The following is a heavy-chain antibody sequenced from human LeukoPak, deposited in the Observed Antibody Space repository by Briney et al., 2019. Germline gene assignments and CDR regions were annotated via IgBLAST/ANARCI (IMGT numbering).Heavy chain of an antibody. CDR1: GFTFSSYA. D-gene: IGHD3-22*01. Sequence: GGSLRLSCAASGFTFSSYAMNWVRQAPGKGLEWVSAISGSGGSTYYADSVKGRFTISRDNSKNTLYLQMNSLRAEDTAVYYCAKDNYYDSSGYLGPSFDPWGQGTLVTVSS. V-gene: IGHV3-23*01. J-gene: IGHJ5*02. CDR2: ISGSGGST. CDR3: AKDNYYDSSGYLGPSFDP.